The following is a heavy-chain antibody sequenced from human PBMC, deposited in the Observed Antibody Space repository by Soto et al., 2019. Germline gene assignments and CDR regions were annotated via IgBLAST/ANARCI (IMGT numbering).Heavy chain of an antibody. D-gene: IGHD5-12*01. V-gene: IGHV3-23*01. CDR1: GFTFRSYA. CDR3: TQGYGARHSPFDY. CDR2: ISGSGDRA. Sequence: GSLRLAGSASGFTFRSYAMNWVRQAPGKGPEWVSVISGSGDRAYHANSVKGRFTISRDNSKNTLYLQVNSLRAEDTAVYYCTQGYGARHSPFDYWGQGTPVTVYS. J-gene: IGHJ4*02.